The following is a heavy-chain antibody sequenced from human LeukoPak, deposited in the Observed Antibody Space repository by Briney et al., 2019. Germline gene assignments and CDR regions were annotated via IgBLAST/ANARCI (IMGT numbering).Heavy chain of an antibody. Sequence: GGSLRLSCVASGFTVSSNYMSWIRQAPGKGLEWVSVIYSGGSTYYADSVKGRFTISRDNSKNTLYLQMNSLRAEDTAVYYCASGSGSYRTPYYYMDVWGTGTTVTVSS. V-gene: IGHV3-53*01. D-gene: IGHD3-10*01. CDR1: GFTVSSNY. CDR2: IYSGGST. CDR3: ASGSGSYRTPYYYMDV. J-gene: IGHJ6*03.